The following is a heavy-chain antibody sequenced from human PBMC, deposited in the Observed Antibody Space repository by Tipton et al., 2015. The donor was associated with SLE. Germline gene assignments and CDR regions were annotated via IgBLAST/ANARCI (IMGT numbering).Heavy chain of an antibody. CDR3: ARGSMTATTKVDY. V-gene: IGHV3-30*14. CDR1: GFTFRIYA. Sequence: SLRLSCAASGFTFRIYAMHWVRQAPGKGLEWVAVISYDGSNKYYADSVKGRFTISRDNSKNTLYLQMNSLRAEDTAVYYCARGSMTATTKVDYWGQGTLVTVSS. D-gene: IGHD4-17*01. CDR2: ISYDGSNK. J-gene: IGHJ4*02.